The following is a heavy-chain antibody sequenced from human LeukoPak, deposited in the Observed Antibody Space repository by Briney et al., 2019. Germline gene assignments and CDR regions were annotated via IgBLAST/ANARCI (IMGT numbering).Heavy chain of an antibody. CDR3: AKAPVTSCRGAYCYPFDS. V-gene: IGHV3-23*01. CDR2: FSGSGGST. Sequence: GGSLRLSCAASGFTFSSYAMSWVRQAPGKGLECISGFSGSGGSTYYADSVKGRFTISRDNSKNTLYLQMNSLRAEDTAVYFCAKAPVTSCRGAYCYPFDSWGQGTLVTVSS. D-gene: IGHD2-21*01. J-gene: IGHJ4*02. CDR1: GFTFSSYA.